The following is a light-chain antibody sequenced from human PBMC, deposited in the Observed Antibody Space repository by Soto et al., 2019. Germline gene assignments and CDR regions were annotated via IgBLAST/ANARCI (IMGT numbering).Light chain of an antibody. V-gene: IGLV1-40*01. CDR1: SSNIGAGYD. J-gene: IGLJ2*01. CDR3: HSYDSRLSAVV. Sequence: QSVLTQPPSVSGAPGQRVTISCTGSSSNIGAGYDVHWYQQLPGTAPKLLIYGNSNRPSGVPDRFSGSKSGTSASLAITGLHPDHHPDYYCHSYDSRLSAVVFVAGTQPTVL. CDR2: GNS.